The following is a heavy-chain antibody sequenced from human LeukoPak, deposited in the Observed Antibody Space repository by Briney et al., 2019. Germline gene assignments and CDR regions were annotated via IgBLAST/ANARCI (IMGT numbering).Heavy chain of an antibody. CDR2: INPNSGGT. CDR1: GYTFTGYY. Sequence: GASVKVSCKASGYTFTGYYMHWVRQAPGQGLEWMGWINPNSGGTNYAQKFQGRVTMTRDTSISTAYMELSRLRSEDTAVYYCARCYWGSEHYYYYYMDVWGKGTTVTISS. D-gene: IGHD3-16*01. V-gene: IGHV1-2*02. CDR3: ARCYWGSEHYYYYYMDV. J-gene: IGHJ6*03.